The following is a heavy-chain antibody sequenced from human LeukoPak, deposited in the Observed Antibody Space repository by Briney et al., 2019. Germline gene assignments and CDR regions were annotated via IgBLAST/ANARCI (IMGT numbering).Heavy chain of an antibody. CDR2: IRYDGSNK. CDR3: AKDQYSSSYYFDY. J-gene: IGHJ4*02. D-gene: IGHD6-6*01. V-gene: IGHV3-30*02. Sequence: PGGSLRLSCAASGFTFSSYGMHWGRQAPGKGLEWVAFIRYDGSNKYYTDSVKGRFTISRDNSKNTLYLQMNSLRAEDTAVYYCAKDQYSSSYYFDYWGQGTLVTVSS. CDR1: GFTFSSYG.